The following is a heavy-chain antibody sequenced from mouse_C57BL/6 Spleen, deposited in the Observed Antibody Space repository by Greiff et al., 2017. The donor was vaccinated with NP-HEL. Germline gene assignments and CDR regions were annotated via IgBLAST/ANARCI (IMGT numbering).Heavy chain of an antibody. D-gene: IGHD3-3*01. CDR1: GYTFTSYN. V-gene: IGHV1-12*01. CDR2: IYPGNGDT. Sequence: SGAELVRPGASVKMSCKASGYTFTSYNMHWVKQTPSQGLEWIGAIYPGNGDTSYNQKFKGKATLTVDKSSSTAYMQLSSLTSEDSAVYFCARGGLDYWGQGTTLTVSS. J-gene: IGHJ2*01. CDR3: ARGGLDY.